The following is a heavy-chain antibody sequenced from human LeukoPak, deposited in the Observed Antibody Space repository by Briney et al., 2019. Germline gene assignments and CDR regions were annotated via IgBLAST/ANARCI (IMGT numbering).Heavy chain of an antibody. D-gene: IGHD3-3*01. CDR2: IYYSGST. V-gene: IGHV4-31*03. CDR3: ARGQKGSYDFWSGYDNSNWFGP. J-gene: IGHJ5*02. Sequence: SETLSLTCTVSGGSISSGGYYWSWIRQHPGKGLEWIGYIYYSGSTYYNPSLKSRVTISVDTSKNQFSLKLSSVTAADTAVYYCARGQKGSYDFWSGYDNSNWFGPWGQGTLVTVSS. CDR1: GGSISSGGYY.